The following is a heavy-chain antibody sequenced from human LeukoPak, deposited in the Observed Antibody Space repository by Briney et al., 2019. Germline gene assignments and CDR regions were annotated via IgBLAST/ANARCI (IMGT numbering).Heavy chain of an antibody. CDR2: ISSNSATM. CDR1: GFTFSSYS. Sequence: PGGSLTLSCAASGFTFSSYSMNWVRQVPGKGLEWLSYISSNSATMYYADSVKGRFTISRDNAKNSLFLQTNSLRAEDTAVYYCARDTRSLMDLWGQGTTVTVSS. J-gene: IGHJ6*02. V-gene: IGHV3-48*01. D-gene: IGHD3-16*02. CDR3: ARDTRSLMDL.